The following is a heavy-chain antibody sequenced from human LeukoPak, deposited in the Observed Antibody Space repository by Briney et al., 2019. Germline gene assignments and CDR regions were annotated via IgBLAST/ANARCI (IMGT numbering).Heavy chain of an antibody. CDR2: IYCSGNT. CDR3: ARIDRGYSYTAAFDI. CDR1: GGSISSYY. V-gene: IGHV4-59*01. J-gene: IGHJ3*02. Sequence: PSETLSLTCTVSGGSISSYYWSWIRQPPGKGLEWIGYIYCSGNTNYRPSLKSRVTISLDTSKNQFSLKLSSVTAADTAVYYCARIDRGYSYTAAFDIWGQGTMVTVSS. D-gene: IGHD3-22*01.